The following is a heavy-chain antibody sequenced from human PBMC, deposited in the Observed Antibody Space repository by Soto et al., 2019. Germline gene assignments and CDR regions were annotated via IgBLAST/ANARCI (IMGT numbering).Heavy chain of an antibody. J-gene: IGHJ4*02. CDR1: GGGTLSNDA. CDR2: ISPFIGTT. CDR3: AREVVTETTWGSFDS. D-gene: IGHD2-21*02. V-gene: IGHV1-69*01. Sequence: QVHLVQSGADGRKSGSSVRVSCTASGGGTLSNDAISWVRQAPGQGLEWLGRISPFIGTTDYLQSFQGRLTMTADASTGTVYMDLRSLKSDDTAVYYCAREVVTETTWGSFDSWGQGTLVTVSS.